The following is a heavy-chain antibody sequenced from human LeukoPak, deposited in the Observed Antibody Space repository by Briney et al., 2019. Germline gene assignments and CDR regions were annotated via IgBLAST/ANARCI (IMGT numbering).Heavy chain of an antibody. V-gene: IGHV3-30*04. CDR1: GFTFSSYA. CDR2: ISYDGSNK. Sequence: QTGGSLRLSCAASGFTFSSYAMRWVRQAPGKGLEWVAVISYDGSNKYYADSVKGRFTISRDNSKNTLYLEMNSLRAEDTAVYYCARDFDYDSSGAFDYWGQGTLVTVSS. CDR3: ARDFDYDSSGAFDY. D-gene: IGHD3-22*01. J-gene: IGHJ4*02.